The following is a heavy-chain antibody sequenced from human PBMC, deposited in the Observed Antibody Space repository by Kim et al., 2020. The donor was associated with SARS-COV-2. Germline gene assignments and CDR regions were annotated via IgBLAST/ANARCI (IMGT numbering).Heavy chain of an antibody. CDR2: ISSSGSVV. CDR3: ARVPFGDSSSYYFDL. D-gene: IGHD3-10*01. CDR1: GFTFSDYY. V-gene: IGHV3-11*01. J-gene: IGHJ4*01. Sequence: GGSLRLSCAASGFTFSDYYMTWVRQAPGKGLEWVSYISSSGSVVNYADSVKGRFTISRDNAKNSLYLHMSSLRAEDTALYYCARVPFGDSSSYYFDLWG.